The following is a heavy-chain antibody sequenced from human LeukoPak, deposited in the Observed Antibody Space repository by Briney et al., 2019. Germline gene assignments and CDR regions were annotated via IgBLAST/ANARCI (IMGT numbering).Heavy chain of an antibody. V-gene: IGHV3-23*01. CDR3: ATRPLMPPRFDY. D-gene: IGHD2-2*01. Sequence: PGGSLRLSCAASGVIFRDFTMTWVRQAPGKGPEWVSAIGGGGGSAYYADSVKGRFTISRDNSKSTLFLQMNSLRAEDTAIYYCATRPLMPPRFDYWGQGTLVTVSS. J-gene: IGHJ4*02. CDR1: GVIFRDFT. CDR2: IGGGGGSA.